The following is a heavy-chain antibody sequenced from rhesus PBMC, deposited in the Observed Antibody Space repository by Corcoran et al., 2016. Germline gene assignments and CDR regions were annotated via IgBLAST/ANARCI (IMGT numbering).Heavy chain of an antibody. V-gene: IGHV4S14*01. CDR2: IYGSGGSN. CDR3: ARVGSSWSEWDTVGTEWYFDL. CDR1: GYSISSGYY. D-gene: IGHD5-42*01. J-gene: IGHJ2*01. Sequence: QVQLQESGPGLVKPSETLSLTCAVSGYSISSGYYWGWIRQPPGKGLEWIGSIYGSGGSNYLNPSLKRRVTLSVDTSKSQFSLKLSSGTAADTAVYYCARVGSSWSEWDTVGTEWYFDLWGPGTPITISS.